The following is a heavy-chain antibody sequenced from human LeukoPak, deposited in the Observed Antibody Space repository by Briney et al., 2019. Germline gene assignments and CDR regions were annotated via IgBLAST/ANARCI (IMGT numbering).Heavy chain of an antibody. D-gene: IGHD1-26*01. Sequence: GGTLRLSCAASGFTFSSYTMLWVRQAPGKGLEWVAVISYDGSNKYYTDSVKGRFTISRDNSKNTLYLQMNSLRAEDTAVYYCARGWELLRSAFDIWGQGTMVTVSS. J-gene: IGHJ3*02. CDR3: ARGWELLRSAFDI. CDR1: GFTFSSYT. CDR2: ISYDGSNK. V-gene: IGHV3-30*04.